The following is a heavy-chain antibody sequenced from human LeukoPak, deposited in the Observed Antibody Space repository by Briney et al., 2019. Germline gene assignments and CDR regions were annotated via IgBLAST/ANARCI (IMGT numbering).Heavy chain of an antibody. V-gene: IGHV4-31*03. D-gene: IGHD1-26*01. CDR3: ARAKHSGSYYPNWFDP. J-gene: IGHJ5*02. CDR2: IYYSGST. CDR1: GGSISSGGYY. Sequence: SQTLSLTCTVSGGSISSGGYYWSWIRQHPGKGLEWIGYIYYSGSTYYNPSLKSRVTISVDTSKSQFSLELRSVTAADTAVYFCARAKHSGSYYPNWFDPWGQGTLVTVSS.